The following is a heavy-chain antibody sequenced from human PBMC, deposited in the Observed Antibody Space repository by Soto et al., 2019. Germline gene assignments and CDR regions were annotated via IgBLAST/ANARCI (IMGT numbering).Heavy chain of an antibody. CDR2: ISSRSTNI. CDR1: GFTFSGYS. Sequence: PGGSLRLSCVGSGFTFSGYSMAWVRQAPGRGLGWVASISSRSTNIDYADSVKGRFTISRDNAKNLVSLQMSSLRGEDTALYYCAKFTEPGYSSIWYYFEYWGQGTPVTVPQ. D-gene: IGHD6-19*01. V-gene: IGHV3-21*06. J-gene: IGHJ4*02. CDR3: AKFTEPGYSSIWYYFEY.